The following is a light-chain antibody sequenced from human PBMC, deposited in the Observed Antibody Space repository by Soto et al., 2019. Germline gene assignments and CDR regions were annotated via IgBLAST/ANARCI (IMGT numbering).Light chain of an antibody. CDR2: AAS. V-gene: IGKV3-20*01. CDR3: HQYGSAPWT. Sequence: DIVLTQSPGTLSSSPGERATLSCRASESVSSNYLAWYQQRPGQAPRHLIYAASNRARGIPDRFGGSGSGTAFTLTVIRLEPEDFAVYYCHQYGSAPWTFGQGTKV. J-gene: IGKJ1*01. CDR1: ESVSSNY.